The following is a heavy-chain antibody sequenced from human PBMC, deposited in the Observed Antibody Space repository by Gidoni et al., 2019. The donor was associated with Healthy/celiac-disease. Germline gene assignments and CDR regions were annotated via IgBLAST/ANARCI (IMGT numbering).Heavy chain of an antibody. CDR3: ATLYDIVVVPAATGWGY. V-gene: IGHV3-33*01. CDR2: IWYDGSNK. CDR1: GFTVSSYG. Sequence: QVQLVESGGGVVQPGRSLRLSCAASGFTVSSYGMQWVRQAPGKGLEWVAVIWYDGSNKYYAASVKGRFTISRDNSKNTLYLQMNSLRAEDTAVYYCATLYDIVVVPAATGWGYWGQGTLVTVSS. D-gene: IGHD2-2*01. J-gene: IGHJ4*02.